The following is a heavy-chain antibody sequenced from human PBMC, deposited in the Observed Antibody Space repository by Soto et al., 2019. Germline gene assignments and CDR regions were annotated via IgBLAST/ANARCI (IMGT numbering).Heavy chain of an antibody. D-gene: IGHD4-17*01. J-gene: IGHJ3*02. Sequence: GGSLRLSCAASGFTVSSNYMSWVRQAPGKGLEWVSVIYSGGSTYYADSVKGRFTISRDNSKNTLYLQMNSLRAEDTAVYYCASETTARPDAFDIWGQGTMVTVSS. CDR2: IYSGGST. CDR1: GFTVSSNY. V-gene: IGHV3-66*01. CDR3: ASETTARPDAFDI.